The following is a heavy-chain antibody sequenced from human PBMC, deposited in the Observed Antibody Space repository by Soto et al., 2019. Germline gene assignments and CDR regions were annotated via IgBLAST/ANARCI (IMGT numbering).Heavy chain of an antibody. D-gene: IGHD3-22*01. V-gene: IGHV4-31*03. CDR2: IYYTGST. J-gene: IGHJ5*02. CDR3: ARGVNYYDSSGSSWFDP. CDR1: GGSISSGGYY. Sequence: PSETLSLTCTVSGGSISSGGYYWSWIRQHPGKGLEWIGYIYYTGSTYYNPSLKSRVTISVDTSKNQFSLKLSSVTAADTAVYYCARGVNYYDSSGSSWFDPWGQGALVTVPQ.